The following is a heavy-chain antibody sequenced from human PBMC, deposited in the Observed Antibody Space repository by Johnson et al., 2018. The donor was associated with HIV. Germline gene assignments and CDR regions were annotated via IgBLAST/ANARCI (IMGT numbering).Heavy chain of an antibody. CDR3: ARALGATYAFDI. CDR1: GFTFSSYD. V-gene: IGHV3-13*01. CDR2: IGTAGAT. J-gene: IGHJ3*02. D-gene: IGHD1-26*01. Sequence: VQLVESGGGVIRPGGSLRLSCAASGFTFSSYDMHWVRQAPGKGLEWVSAIGTAGATYYPGSVKGRFTISRENAKNSLYLQMNSLRAGDTAVYYCARALGATYAFDIWGQGTMVTVSS.